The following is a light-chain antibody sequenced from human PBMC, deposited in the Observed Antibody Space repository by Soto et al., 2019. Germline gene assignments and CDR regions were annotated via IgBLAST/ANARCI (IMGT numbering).Light chain of an antibody. CDR2: KAS. V-gene: IGKV1-5*03. J-gene: IGKJ4*01. Sequence: DIQLTQSPSTLSASVGDRVTITCRASQSIKSWLAWYQQKPGEAPKLLIYKASTLGSGVPSRFSGSASGTEFTLTINSLQPDDFAMYYCQQYSSYSWRSFGGGTKVDI. CDR1: QSIKSW. CDR3: QQYSSYSWRS.